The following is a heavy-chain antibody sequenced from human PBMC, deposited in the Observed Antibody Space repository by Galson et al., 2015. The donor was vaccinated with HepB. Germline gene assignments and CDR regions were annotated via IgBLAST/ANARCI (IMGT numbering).Heavy chain of an antibody. CDR2: IDPSDSYT. CDR1: GYSFTSYW. V-gene: IGHV5-10-1*01. D-gene: IGHD3-3*01. CDR3: ARRSPESVLRFLEWLPGASYYFDY. Sequence: QSGAEVKKPGESLRISCKGSGYSFTSYWISWVRQMPGKGLEWMGRIDPSDSYTNYSPSFQGHVTISADKSISTAYLQWSSLKASDTAMYYCARRSPESVLRFLEWLPGASYYFDYWGQGTLVTVSS. J-gene: IGHJ4*02.